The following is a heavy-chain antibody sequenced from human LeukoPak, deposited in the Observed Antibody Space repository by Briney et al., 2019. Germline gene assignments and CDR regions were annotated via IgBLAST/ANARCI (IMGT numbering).Heavy chain of an antibody. D-gene: IGHD2-15*01. J-gene: IGHJ5*02. CDR3: ARARPDCSGGSCSSYNWFDP. V-gene: IGHV1-69*01. Sequence: SVKVSCKASGGTFSSYAISWVRQAPGQGLEWMGGIIPIFGTANYAQKFQGRVSITADESTSTAYMELSSLRSEDTAVYYCARARPDCSGGSCSSYNWFDPWGQGTLVTVSS. CDR2: IIPIFGTA. CDR1: GGTFSSYA.